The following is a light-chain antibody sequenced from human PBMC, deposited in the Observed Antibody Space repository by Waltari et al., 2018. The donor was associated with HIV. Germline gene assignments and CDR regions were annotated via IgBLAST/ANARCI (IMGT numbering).Light chain of an antibody. Sequence: QSALTQPPSASGSPGQSVTISCTGTSSAVGGYNYVSWYQQHPGKAPKLMIYEVSKRPSGVPDRFSVSKSGNTASLTVSGLQAEDEADYYCSSYAGSNNPVVFGGGTKLTVL. CDR2: EVS. CDR1: SSAVGGYNY. CDR3: SSYAGSNNPVV. V-gene: IGLV2-8*01. J-gene: IGLJ2*01.